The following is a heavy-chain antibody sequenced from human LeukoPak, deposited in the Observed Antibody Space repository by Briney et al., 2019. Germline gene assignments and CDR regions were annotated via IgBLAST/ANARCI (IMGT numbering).Heavy chain of an antibody. CDR3: ARELRRDDI. V-gene: IGHV1-8*03. CDR1: GYAFTSYD. CDR2: MNPNSGNG. D-gene: IGHD6-25*01. Sequence: ASVKVSCKASGYAFTSYDINWVRQATGQGLEWMGYMNPNSGNGGYAQKFQGRVTITTDTSISTAYMELSGLTSEDTAVYYCARELRRDDIWGQGTLVTISS. J-gene: IGHJ3*02.